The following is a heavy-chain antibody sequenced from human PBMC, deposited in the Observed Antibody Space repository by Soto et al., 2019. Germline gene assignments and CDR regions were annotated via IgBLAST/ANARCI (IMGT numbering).Heavy chain of an antibody. CDR1: GFTFSSYG. CDR3: AKSPLRYFDLPEY. CDR2: ISWNSGSI. J-gene: IGHJ4*02. D-gene: IGHD3-9*01. V-gene: IGHV3-9*01. Sequence: GGSLRLSCAASGFTFSSYGMHLVRQAPGKGLEWVSGISWNSGSIGYADSVKGRFTISRENAKNSLYLQMNSLRAEDTALYYCAKSPLRYFDLPEYWGQGTPVTVSS.